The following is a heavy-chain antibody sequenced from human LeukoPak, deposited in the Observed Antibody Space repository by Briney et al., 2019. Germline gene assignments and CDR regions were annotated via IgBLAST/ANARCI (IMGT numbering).Heavy chain of an antibody. CDR1: GFTFSSYS. D-gene: IGHD4-17*01. CDR2: ISSSSSYI. CDR3: ARDRIDYGDYYVVPPGLDY. V-gene: IGHV3-21*01. J-gene: IGHJ4*02. Sequence: GGSLRLSCAASGFTFSSYSMNWVRQAPGKGLEWVSSISSSSSYIYYADSVKGRFTISRDNAKNSLYLQMNSLRAEDTAVYYCARDRIDYGDYYVVPPGLDYWGQGTLVTVSS.